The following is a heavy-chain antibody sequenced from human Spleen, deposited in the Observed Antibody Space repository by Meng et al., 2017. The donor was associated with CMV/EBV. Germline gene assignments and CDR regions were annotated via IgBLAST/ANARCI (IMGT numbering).Heavy chain of an antibody. CDR1: GGTFSSYA. V-gene: IGHV1-69*10. Sequence: SVKVSCKASGGTFSSYAISWVRQAPGQGLEWMGGIIPILGIANYAQKFQGRVTITADKSTSTAYMELSSLRSEDTAVYYCARDRADIVVVPAASGYWGQGTLVTVSS. CDR2: IIPILGIA. CDR3: ARDRADIVVVPAASGY. D-gene: IGHD2-2*01. J-gene: IGHJ4*02.